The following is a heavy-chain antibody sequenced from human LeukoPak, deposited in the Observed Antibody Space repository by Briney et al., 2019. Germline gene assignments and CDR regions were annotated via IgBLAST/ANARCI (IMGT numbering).Heavy chain of an antibody. Sequence: PSETLSLTCTVSGGSISSGGYYWSWIRQPPGKGLEWIGYIYHSGSTYYNPSLKSRVTISVDTSKNQFSLKLSSVTAADTAVYYCTRDGPRSSGYPDNWGQGALVTVSS. J-gene: IGHJ4*02. CDR3: TRDGPRSSGYPDN. V-gene: IGHV4-30-2*01. CDR2: IYHSGST. CDR1: GGSISSGGYY. D-gene: IGHD3-22*01.